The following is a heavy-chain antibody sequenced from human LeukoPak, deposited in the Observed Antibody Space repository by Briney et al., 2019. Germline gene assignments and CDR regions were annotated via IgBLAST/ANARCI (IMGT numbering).Heavy chain of an antibody. J-gene: IGHJ5*02. CDR2: IYHSGST. V-gene: IGHV4-30-2*02. CDR3: ARSTIAARPGVVGWFDP. CDR1: GGSISSGGYS. D-gene: IGHD6-6*01. Sequence: SETLSLTCAVSGGSISSGGYSWSWIRQPPGKGLEWIGYIYHSGSTNYNPSLKSRVTISVDTSKNQFSLKLSSVTAADTAVYYCARSTIAARPGVVGWFDPWGQGTLVTVSS.